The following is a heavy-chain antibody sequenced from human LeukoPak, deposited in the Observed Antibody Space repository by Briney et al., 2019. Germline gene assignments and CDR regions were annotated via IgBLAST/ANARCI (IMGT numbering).Heavy chain of an antibody. J-gene: IGHJ6*02. Sequence: GGSLRLSCAASGFTFSSDGMHWVRQAPGKGLEWVAVISYDGSNKYYADSVEGRFTISRDNSKNTLYLQMNSLRAEDTAVYYCAKERLKSSSWYTWTYYYGMDVWGQGTTVTVSS. CDR3: AKERLKSSSWYTWTYYYGMDV. V-gene: IGHV3-30*18. CDR1: GFTFSSDG. D-gene: IGHD6-13*01. CDR2: ISYDGSNK.